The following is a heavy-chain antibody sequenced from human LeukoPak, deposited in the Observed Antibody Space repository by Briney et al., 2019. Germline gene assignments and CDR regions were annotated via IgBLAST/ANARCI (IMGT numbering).Heavy chain of an antibody. V-gene: IGHV1-46*02. CDR1: GYTFNNYY. CDR2: INPSGGGT. CDR3: ARQGAYSSAIGMGY. Sequence: GASVTVSFKASGYTFNNYYMYWVRQAPGQGLEWMGMINPSGGGTSYAQKFQGRVTMTRDTSTRTVYMEVSSLKPEDTAVYYCARQGAYSSAIGMGYWGQGTLVAVSS. J-gene: IGHJ4*02. D-gene: IGHD6-19*01.